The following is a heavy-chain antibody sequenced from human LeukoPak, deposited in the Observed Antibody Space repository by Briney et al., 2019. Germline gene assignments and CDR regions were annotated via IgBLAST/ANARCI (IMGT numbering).Heavy chain of an antibody. CDR3: AKRGDYGDYRAFDI. CDR1: GFIFSSYS. CDR2: ITGSGGNT. Sequence: GGSLRLSCAASGFIFSSYSMSWVRQAPGKGLEWVSVITGSGGNTYYADSVKGRFTISRDNSKNTLYLQMNSLRAEDTAVYYCAKRGDYGDYRAFDIWGQGTMVTVSS. D-gene: IGHD4-17*01. J-gene: IGHJ3*02. V-gene: IGHV3-23*01.